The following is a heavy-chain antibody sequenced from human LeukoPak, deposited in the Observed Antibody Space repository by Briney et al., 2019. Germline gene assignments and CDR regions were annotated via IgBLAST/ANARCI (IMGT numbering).Heavy chain of an antibody. Sequence: SETLSLTCAVYGGSFSGYYWSWIRQPPGKGLEWIGEINHSGGTNRNPSLKSRVTISVDTSKNQFSLKLSSVTAADTAVYYCARGPRSGGSGSYYYYWGQGTLVTVSS. CDR1: GGSFSGYY. D-gene: IGHD3-10*01. CDR3: ARGPRSGGSGSYYYY. CDR2: INHSGGT. J-gene: IGHJ4*02. V-gene: IGHV4-34*01.